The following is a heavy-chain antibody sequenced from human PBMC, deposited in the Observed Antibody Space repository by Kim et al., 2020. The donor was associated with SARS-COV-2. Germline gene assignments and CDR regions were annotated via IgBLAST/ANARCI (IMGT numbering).Heavy chain of an antibody. Sequence: GGSLRLSCTASGFTFGAYAMSWVRQAPGKGLEWVGFIRSKAYGGTTEYAASVKGRFTISRDDSKSIAYLQINSLKTEDTAVYYCTSPGSYSRFDYWGQGTLVTVSS. CDR1: GFTFGAYA. J-gene: IGHJ4*02. CDR2: IRSKAYGGTT. V-gene: IGHV3-49*04. D-gene: IGHD1-26*01. CDR3: TSPGSYSRFDY.